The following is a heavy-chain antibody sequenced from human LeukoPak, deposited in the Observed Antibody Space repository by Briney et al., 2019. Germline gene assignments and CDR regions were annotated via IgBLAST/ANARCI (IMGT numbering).Heavy chain of an antibody. J-gene: IGHJ5*02. V-gene: IGHV4-34*01. CDR3: ARRLIWYGQSWFDP. Sequence: SETLSLTCAVYGGSFSGYYWSWIRQPPGKGLEWIGEINHSGSTNYNPSLKSRVTISVDTSKNQFPLKLSSVTAADTAVYYCARRLIWYGQSWFDPWGQGTLVTVSS. D-gene: IGHD6-13*01. CDR1: GGSFSGYY. CDR2: INHSGST.